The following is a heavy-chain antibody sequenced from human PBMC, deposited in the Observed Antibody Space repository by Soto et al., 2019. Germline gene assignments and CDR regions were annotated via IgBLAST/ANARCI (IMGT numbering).Heavy chain of an antibody. CDR1: GLTFSAAG. J-gene: IGHJ4*02. Sequence: QVQLVASGGGVVQPGRSLRLSCAASGLTFSAAGMHWVRQAPGKGLEWVACIANDGRSESYADSVEGRFTISRDNSQNRLYLQMNGLRAEDTAVYYCAKDKGRTAIDYWGQGTLVSVSS. CDR2: IANDGRSE. V-gene: IGHV3-30*18. CDR3: AKDKGRTAIDY.